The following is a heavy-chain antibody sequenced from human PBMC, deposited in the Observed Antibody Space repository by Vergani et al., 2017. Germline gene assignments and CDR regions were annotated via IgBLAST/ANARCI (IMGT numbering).Heavy chain of an antibody. CDR3: ARDRGDWRYSRYFYNYYMDV. CDR1: GFTFSSYA. Sequence: EVQLLESGGGLVQPGGSLRLSCAASGFTFSSYAMSWVRQVPGKGLEWVSGISGSGGNTYYANSVKGRFTISRDNSKSTLFLQMNSLRVEDMAVYYCARDRGDWRYSRYFYNYYMDVWGKGTTVTVSS. V-gene: IGHV3-23*01. J-gene: IGHJ6*03. D-gene: IGHD2-8*02. CDR2: ISGSGGNT.